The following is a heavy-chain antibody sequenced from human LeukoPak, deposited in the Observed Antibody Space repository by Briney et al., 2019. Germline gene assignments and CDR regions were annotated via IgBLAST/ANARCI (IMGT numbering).Heavy chain of an antibody. Sequence: GGSLRLSCAASGFTFSSYSMNWVRQAPGKGLEWVSYISSSSSTIYCADSVKGRFTISRDNAKNSLYLQMNSLRAEDTAVYYCARDFARSFDYWGQGTLVTVSS. CDR3: ARDFARSFDY. V-gene: IGHV3-48*01. J-gene: IGHJ4*02. CDR2: ISSSSSTI. CDR1: GFTFSSYS.